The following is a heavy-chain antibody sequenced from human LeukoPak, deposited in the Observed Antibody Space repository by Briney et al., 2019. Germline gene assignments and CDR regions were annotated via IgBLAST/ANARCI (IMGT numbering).Heavy chain of an antibody. CDR3: ARGYCSGGSCYSGFDY. Sequence: GESLKISCEASGYSFTSHWIGWVRQMPGKGLEWMGIIYPGDSDTRYSPSFQGQVTISADKSISTAYLQWSSLKASDTAMYYCARGYCSGGSCYSGFDYWGQGTLVTVSS. CDR2: IYPGDSDT. CDR1: GYSFTSHW. D-gene: IGHD2-15*01. J-gene: IGHJ4*02. V-gene: IGHV5-51*01.